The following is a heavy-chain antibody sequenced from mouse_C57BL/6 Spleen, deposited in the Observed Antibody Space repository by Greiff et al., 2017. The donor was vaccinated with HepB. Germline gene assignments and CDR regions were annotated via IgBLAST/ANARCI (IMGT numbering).Heavy chain of an antibody. Sequence: QVQLQQPGAELVKPGASVKLSCKASGYTFTSYWMQWVKQRPGQGLEWIGEIDPSDSYTNYNQKFKGKATLTVDTSSSTAYMQLSSLTSEDSAVYYCARGRGYSLYWGQGTTLTVSS. CDR2: IDPSDSYT. D-gene: IGHD2-3*01. J-gene: IGHJ2*01. CDR1: GYTFTSYW. V-gene: IGHV1-50*01. CDR3: ARGRGYSLY.